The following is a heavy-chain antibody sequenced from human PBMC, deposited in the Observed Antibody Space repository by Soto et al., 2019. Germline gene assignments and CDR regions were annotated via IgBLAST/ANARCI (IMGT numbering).Heavy chain of an antibody. CDR2: ISGSGGST. Sequence: LRLSCAASGFTFSSYAMSWVRQAPGKGLEWVSAISGSGGSTYYADSVKGRFTISRDNSKNTLYLQMNSLRAEDTAVYYCAKDRLWFGEPRGYYYGMDVWGQGTTVTVSS. CDR1: GFTFSSYA. V-gene: IGHV3-23*01. J-gene: IGHJ6*02. D-gene: IGHD3-10*01. CDR3: AKDRLWFGEPRGYYYGMDV.